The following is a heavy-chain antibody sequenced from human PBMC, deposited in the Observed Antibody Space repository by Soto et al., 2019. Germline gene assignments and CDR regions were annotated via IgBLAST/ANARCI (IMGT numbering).Heavy chain of an antibody. Sequence: GGSLRLSCAASGFTVSNNYMSWVRQAPGKGLEWVSVIYTGGRTYYADSVKGRFTISRDNSKNTLYLQMNGLRAEDTAVYYCARDSGYYDSSGYFPYHYYGMDVWGQGATVTVSS. D-gene: IGHD3-22*01. CDR2: IYTGGRT. J-gene: IGHJ6*02. V-gene: IGHV3-53*01. CDR3: ARDSGYYDSSGYFPYHYYGMDV. CDR1: GFTVSNNY.